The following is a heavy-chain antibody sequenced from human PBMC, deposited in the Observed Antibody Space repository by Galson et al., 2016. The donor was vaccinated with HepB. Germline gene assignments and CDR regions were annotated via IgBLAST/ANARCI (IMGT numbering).Heavy chain of an antibody. CDR2: ISHDGALT. J-gene: IGHJ4*02. Sequence: SLRLSCAASGFTFSNYAMTWVRQAPGKGLEWVSVISHDGALTYYAESLKGRFTVSRDNSRNTLYLHVSSLRAEDTALYYCAKEMSLSTGRPLDYWGQGTLVTVSS. CDR3: AKEMSLSTGRPLDY. CDR1: GFTFSNYA. D-gene: IGHD1-14*01. V-gene: IGHV3-23*01.